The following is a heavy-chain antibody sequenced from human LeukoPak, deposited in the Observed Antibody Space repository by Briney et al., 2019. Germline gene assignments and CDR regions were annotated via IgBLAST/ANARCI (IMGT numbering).Heavy chain of an antibody. CDR1: GFTFSGSA. CDR3: AKGSYYDSSGSFYFDY. CDR2: IRSKANNYET. D-gene: IGHD3-22*01. V-gene: IGHV3-73*01. J-gene: IGHJ4*02. Sequence: GSLKLSCAASGFTFSGSAMHWVRRASGKGLEWVGRIRSKANNYETTYAPSVKGRFAISRDDSKNTAYLQMNGLKTEDTAMYYCAKGSYYDSSGSFYFDYWGQGTLVTVSS.